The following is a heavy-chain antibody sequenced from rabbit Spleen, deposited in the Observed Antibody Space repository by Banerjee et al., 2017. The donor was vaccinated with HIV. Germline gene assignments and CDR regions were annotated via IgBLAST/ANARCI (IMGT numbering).Heavy chain of an antibody. CDR2: IYAAKGST. D-gene: IGHD4-2*01. J-gene: IGHJ4*01. Sequence: QEQLVESGGGLAQPGGSLKLSCKASGFDFSNYGVTWVRQAPGKGLEWIGIIYAAKGSTDYASWVNGRFTISSDNAQSTVDLKMTSLTAADTATYFCVRDQAGDAGYGPWYFNLWGPGTLVTVS. CDR1: GFDFSNYG. CDR3: VRDQAGDAGYGPWYFNL. V-gene: IGHV1S47*01.